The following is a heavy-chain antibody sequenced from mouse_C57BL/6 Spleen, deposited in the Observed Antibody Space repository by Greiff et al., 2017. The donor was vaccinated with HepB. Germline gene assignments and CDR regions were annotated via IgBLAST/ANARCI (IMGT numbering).Heavy chain of an antibody. V-gene: IGHV1-7*01. CDR2: INPSSGYT. J-gene: IGHJ3*01. D-gene: IGHD2-1*01. CDR1: GYTFTSYW. CDR3: ARSDYGNQRGFAY. Sequence: VKLMESGAELAKPGASVKLSCKASGYTFTSYWMHWVKQRPGQGLEWIGYINPSSGYTKYNQKFKDKATLTADKSASTAYMQLSSLTYEDSAVYYCARSDYGNQRGFAYWGQGTLVTVSA.